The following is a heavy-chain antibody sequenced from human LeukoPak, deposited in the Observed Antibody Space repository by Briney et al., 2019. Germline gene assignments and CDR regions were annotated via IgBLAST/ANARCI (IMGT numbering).Heavy chain of an antibody. V-gene: IGHV3-15*01. CDR2: IKTKADGGTT. CDR1: GFTFSDAW. J-gene: IGHJ4*02. Sequence: GGSLRLSCAASGFTFSDAWMHWVRQAPGKGLEWIGRIKTKADGGTTDYAAFVTRRFTITRDDSRDTLYLQMDSLRTEDTAVYYCTTGRSYWGQGPLVSVSS. CDR3: TTGRSY.